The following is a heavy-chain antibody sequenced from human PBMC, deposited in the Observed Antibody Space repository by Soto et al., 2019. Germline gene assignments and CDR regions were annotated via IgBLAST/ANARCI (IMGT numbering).Heavy chain of an antibody. CDR2: INSDGSST. D-gene: IGHD3-10*01. CDR1: GFTFSSYW. J-gene: IGHJ6*03. V-gene: IGHV3-74*01. Sequence: GGSLRLSCAASGFTFSSYWMHWVRQAPGKGLVWVSRINSDGSSTSYADSVKGRFTISRDNAKNTLYLQMNSLRAEDTAVYYCARVPLSTMVRGARAGYYYMDVWGKGTTVTVSS. CDR3: ARVPLSTMVRGARAGYYYMDV.